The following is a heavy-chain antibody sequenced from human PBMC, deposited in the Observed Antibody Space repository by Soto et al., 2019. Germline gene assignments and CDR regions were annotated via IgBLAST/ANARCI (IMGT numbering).Heavy chain of an antibody. J-gene: IGHJ5*02. CDR1: GGTFNNYV. V-gene: IGHV1-69*13. Sequence: SVKVSSKASGGTFNNYVFIWVRQAPGQGLEWMGGIIPVFGTTNYAQKFHGRLTITADESTSTAYMELNNLISDDTAIYSWALVDQVVTNYSHWFDPWGQGTRVTVSS. CDR2: IIPVFGTT. D-gene: IGHD2-21*02. CDR3: ALVDQVVTNYSHWFDP.